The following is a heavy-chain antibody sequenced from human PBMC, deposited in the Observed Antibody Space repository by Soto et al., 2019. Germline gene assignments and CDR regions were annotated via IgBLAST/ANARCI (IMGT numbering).Heavy chain of an antibody. D-gene: IGHD6-19*01. CDR2: IYGDSSGI. CDR3: AHIVVAGLGYYFDY. Sequence: GGSLRLSCAASGFTFGTFAMNWVRQPPGKGLEWVSGIYGDSSGIFYADSVKGRFTISRDNYKNTLYLQMNSLRAEDTAVYYCAHIVVAGLGYYFDYWGQGTLVTVSS. J-gene: IGHJ4*02. CDR1: GFTFGTFA. V-gene: IGHV3-23*03.